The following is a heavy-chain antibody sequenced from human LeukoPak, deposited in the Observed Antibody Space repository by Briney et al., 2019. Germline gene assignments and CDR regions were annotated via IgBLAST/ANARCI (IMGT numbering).Heavy chain of an antibody. CDR1: GGSISSSSYY. D-gene: IGHD6-13*01. Sequence: SSETLSLTCTVSGGSISSSSYYWGWIRQPSGKGLEWIGSIYYSGSTYYNPSLKSRVTISVDTSKNQFSLKLSSVTAADTAVYYCARGTSSSWYRWFDYWGQGTLVTVSS. V-gene: IGHV4-39*01. J-gene: IGHJ4*02. CDR2: IYYSGST. CDR3: ARGTSSSWYRWFDY.